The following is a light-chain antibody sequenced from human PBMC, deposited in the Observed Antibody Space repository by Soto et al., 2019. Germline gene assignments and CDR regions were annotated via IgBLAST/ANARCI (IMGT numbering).Light chain of an antibody. V-gene: IGKV3-15*01. CDR1: QSVGSN. CDR2: GAS. Sequence: EIVMTQSPATLSVSPGERASLSCRASQSVGSNLAWYQQTAGQAPRLLIYGASTTATSIPARSSGSGSGTEFTLTISSRQSEDFAVYSCQQYTNWPYTFGQRTKLEIK. J-gene: IGKJ2*01. CDR3: QQYTNWPYT.